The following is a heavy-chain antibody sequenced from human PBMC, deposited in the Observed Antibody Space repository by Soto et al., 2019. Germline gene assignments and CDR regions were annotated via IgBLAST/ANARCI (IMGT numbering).Heavy chain of an antibody. CDR3: ARLYYDFWSGYYGYYYGMDV. J-gene: IGHJ6*02. CDR2: ISSSGSTI. Sequence: PGGSLRLSCAASGFTFSDYYMSWIRQAPGKGLEWVSYISSSGSTIYYADSVKGRFTISRDNAKNSLYLQMNSLRAEDTAVYYCARLYYDFWSGYYGYYYGMDVWGQGTTVTVSS. D-gene: IGHD3-3*01. V-gene: IGHV3-11*01. CDR1: GFTFSDYY.